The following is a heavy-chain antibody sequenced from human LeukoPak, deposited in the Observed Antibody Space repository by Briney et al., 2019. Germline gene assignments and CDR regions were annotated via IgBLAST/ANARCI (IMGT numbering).Heavy chain of an antibody. Sequence: GGSLRLSCAASGFTFSSYGMHWVRQAPGKGLEWVAFIRYDGSNKYYADSVKGRFTISRDNSKNTLYLQMNSLRAKDTAVYYCARHLNYYLDYWGQGTLVTVSS. J-gene: IGHJ4*02. CDR2: IRYDGSNK. V-gene: IGHV3-30*02. CDR3: ARHLNYYLDY. D-gene: IGHD3-10*01. CDR1: GFTFSSYG.